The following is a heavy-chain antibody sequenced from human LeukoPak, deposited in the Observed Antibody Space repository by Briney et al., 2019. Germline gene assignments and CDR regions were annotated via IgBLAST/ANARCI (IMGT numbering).Heavy chain of an antibody. CDR1: GYTFISYG. CDR3: ASCGGGYSSSSASPSWYNWFDP. V-gene: IGHV1-18*01. D-gene: IGHD6-6*01. CDR2: ISAYNGNT. J-gene: IGHJ5*02. Sequence: ASVKVSCKASGYTFISYGISWVRQAPGQGLEWMGWISAYNGNTNYAQKLQGRVTMTTDTSTSTAYMELRSLRSDDTAVYYCASCGGGYSSSSASPSWYNWFDPWGQGTLVTVSS.